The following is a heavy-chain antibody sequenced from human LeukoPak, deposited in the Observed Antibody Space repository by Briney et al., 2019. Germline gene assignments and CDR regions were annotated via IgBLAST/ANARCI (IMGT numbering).Heavy chain of an antibody. V-gene: IGHV1-69*06. J-gene: IGHJ4*02. CDR3: ARDWVYCGSTSCHTTFDY. CDR2: IIPIFGTA. D-gene: IGHD2-2*02. CDR1: GGTFSSYA. Sequence: SVKVSCKASGGTFSSYAISWVRQAPGQGLEWMGGIIPIFGTANYAQKFQGRVTITADKSTSTAYMELSSLRSEDTAVYYCARDWVYCGSTSCHTTFDYWGQGTLVTVSS.